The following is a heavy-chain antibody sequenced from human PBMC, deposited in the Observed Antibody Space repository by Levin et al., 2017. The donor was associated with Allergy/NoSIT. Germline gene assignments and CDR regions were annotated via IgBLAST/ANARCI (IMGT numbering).Heavy chain of an antibody. D-gene: IGHD6-19*01. CDR3: ARNGYSSGWFWYFDL. J-gene: IGHJ2*01. V-gene: IGHV4-34*01. CDR1: GGSFSGYY. Sequence: SQTLSLTCAVYGGSFSGYYWSWIRQPPGKGLEWIGEINHSGSTNYNPSLKSRVTISVDTSKNQFSLKLSSVTAADTAVYYCARNGYSSGWFWYFDLWGRGTLVTVSS. CDR2: INHSGST.